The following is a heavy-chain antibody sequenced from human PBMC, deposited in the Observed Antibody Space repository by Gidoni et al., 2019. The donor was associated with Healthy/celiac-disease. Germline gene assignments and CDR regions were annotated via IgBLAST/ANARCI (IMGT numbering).Heavy chain of an antibody. J-gene: IGHJ4*02. V-gene: IGHV3-7*01. CDR2: IKYDGTEK. CDR1: GFSFSSDW. Sequence: EVQLVESGGGLVQPGGSLILSCAAPGFSFSSDWMTWVRQAPGKGLEWVANIKYDGTEKYYVDSVKGRFTVSRDNAKNSLYLQMNSLRPEDTAVYYCARDIPRKSSSDYWGQGTLVTVSS. D-gene: IGHD6-6*01. CDR3: ARDIPRKSSSDY.